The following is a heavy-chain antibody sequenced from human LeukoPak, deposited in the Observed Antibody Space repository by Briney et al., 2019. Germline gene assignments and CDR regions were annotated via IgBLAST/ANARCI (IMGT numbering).Heavy chain of an antibody. V-gene: IGHV4-59*08. CDR1: GGSISSYY. CDR3: ARHLYYYYMDV. CDR2: IYYSGST. J-gene: IGHJ6*03. Sequence: WATLSLTCTVSGGSISSYYWSWIRQHPGKGLEWIGYIYYSGSTNYNPSLKSRVTISVDTSKNQFSLKLSSVTAADTAVYYCARHLYYYYMDVWGKGTTVTVSS.